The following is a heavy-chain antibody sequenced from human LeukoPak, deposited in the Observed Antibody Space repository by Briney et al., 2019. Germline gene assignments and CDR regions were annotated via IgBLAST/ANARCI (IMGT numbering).Heavy chain of an antibody. CDR3: SRGGAADYYYYFYHMDV. J-gene: IGHJ6*03. V-gene: IGHV1-2*02. CDR1: GYTFTGYY. CDR2: INPNSGGT. D-gene: IGHD3-10*01. Sequence: ASVTVSCTASGYTFTGYYMHWVRQAPGQGLEWMGWINPNSGGTNYAQKFQGRVTITRDTSISTAYTELSRLRSDDTAVFYCSRGGAADYYYYFYHMDVWGQGTTVTISS.